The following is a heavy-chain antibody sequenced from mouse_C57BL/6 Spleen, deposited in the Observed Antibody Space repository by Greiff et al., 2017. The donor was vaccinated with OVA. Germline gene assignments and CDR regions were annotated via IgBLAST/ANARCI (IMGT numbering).Heavy chain of an antibody. CDR2: INPSNGGT. D-gene: IGHD1-1*01. CDR1: GYTFTSYW. CDR3: ARCLITTVVGPAFAY. J-gene: IGHJ3*01. V-gene: IGHV1-53*01. Sequence: QVQLQQPGTELVKPGASVKLSCKASGYTFTSYWMHWVKQRPGQGLEWIGNINPSNGGTNYNEKFKSKATLTVDKSSSTAYRQLSSLTSEDSAVYDCARCLITTVVGPAFAYWGQGTLVTVSA.